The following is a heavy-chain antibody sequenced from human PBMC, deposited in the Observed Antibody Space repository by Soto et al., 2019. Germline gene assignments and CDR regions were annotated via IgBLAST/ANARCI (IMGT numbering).Heavy chain of an antibody. CDR1: GITLRTAW. CDR3: VKWKVGAYAGVGV. D-gene: IGHD1-1*01. Sequence: EVQLVESGGGLVKPGGSLRLSCEASGITLRTAWMTWVRQAPGKGLEWVGRIKSETDGGTIDYGAPVKGRFTISRDDSKNTPYLQMNTLNIDDSALYYCVKWKVGAYAGVGVWGQGPTVPVSS. J-gene: IGHJ6*02. V-gene: IGHV3-15*01. CDR2: IKSETDGGTI.